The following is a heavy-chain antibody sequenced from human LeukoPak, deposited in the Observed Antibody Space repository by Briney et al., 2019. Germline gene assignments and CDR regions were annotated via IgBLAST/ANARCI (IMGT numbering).Heavy chain of an antibody. Sequence: PSETLSLTCTVSGGSISSYYWSWIRQPPGKGLERIGYIYYSGSTNYNPSLKSRVTISVDTSKNQFSLKLSSVTAADTAVYYCARVRSDDENLLFDYWGQGTLVTVSS. CDR1: GGSISSYY. CDR3: ARVRSDDENLLFDY. D-gene: IGHD1-1*01. V-gene: IGHV4-59*01. CDR2: IYYSGST. J-gene: IGHJ4*02.